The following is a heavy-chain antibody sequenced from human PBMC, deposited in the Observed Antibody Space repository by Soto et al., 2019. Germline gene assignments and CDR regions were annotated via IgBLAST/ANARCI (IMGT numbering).Heavy chain of an antibody. V-gene: IGHV3-15*07. CDR3: TTKLRFLEWLLSLGRASDAFDI. J-gene: IGHJ3*02. CDR2: IKSKTDGGTT. CDR1: GFTFSNAW. D-gene: IGHD3-3*01. Sequence: GGSLRLSCAASGFTFSNAWMNWVRQAPGKGLEWVGRIKSKTDGGTTDYNAPVKGRFTISRDDSKNTLYLQMNSLKTEDLAVYYCTTKLRFLEWLLSLGRASDAFDIWGQGTMVTVSS.